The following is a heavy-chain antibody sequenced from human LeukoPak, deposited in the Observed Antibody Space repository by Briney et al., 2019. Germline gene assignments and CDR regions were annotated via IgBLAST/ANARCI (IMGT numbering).Heavy chain of an antibody. CDR3: ARDRGMLAAAFDI. CDR2: ISSSSYT. CDR1: GFTFSSYS. D-gene: IGHD6-13*01. V-gene: IGHV3-21*01. Sequence: PGGSLRLSCAASGFTFSSYSMNWVRQAPGKGLEWVSSISSSSYTYYADSVKGRFTISRDNAKDSLYLQMNSLRAEDTAVYYCARDRGMLAAAFDIWGQGTMVTVSS. J-gene: IGHJ3*02.